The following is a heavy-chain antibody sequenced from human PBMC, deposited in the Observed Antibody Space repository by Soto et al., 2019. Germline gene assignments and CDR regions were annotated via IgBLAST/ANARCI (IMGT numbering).Heavy chain of an antibody. CDR1: SGSIGSYY. Sequence: SETLCLTCTFSSGSIGSYYCSWMRQPPGKGLEWIGYIYYSGSTYYNPSLKSRVTISVDTSKNQFSLKLSSVTAADTAVYYCARYVVKGAGNNWFDPWGQGTLVTVSS. CDR3: ARYVVKGAGNNWFDP. CDR2: IYYSGST. D-gene: IGHD2-15*01. J-gene: IGHJ5*02. V-gene: IGHV4-59*06.